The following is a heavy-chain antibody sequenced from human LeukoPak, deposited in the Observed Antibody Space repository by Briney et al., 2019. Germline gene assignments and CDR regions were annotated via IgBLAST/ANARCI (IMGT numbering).Heavy chain of an antibody. J-gene: IGHJ4*02. CDR2: IYYSGST. CDR1: GGSISSYY. V-gene: IGHV4-59*01. D-gene: IGHD7-27*01. Sequence: KPSETLSLTCTVSGGSISSYYGSWIRQPPGKGLEWIGYIYYSGSTNYNPSLKSRVTISVDTSKNQFSLKLSSVTAADTAVYYSARDDRRTGRDYWGQGTLVTVSS. CDR3: ARDDRRTGRDY.